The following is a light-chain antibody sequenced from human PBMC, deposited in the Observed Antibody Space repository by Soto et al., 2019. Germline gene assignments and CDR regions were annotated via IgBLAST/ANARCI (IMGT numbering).Light chain of an antibody. CDR2: EVN. V-gene: IGLV2-8*01. CDR3: SSYAGSNNLI. CDR1: STDLGGYNY. J-gene: IGLJ2*01. Sequence: QSALTQPPSASGSPGQSVTISCTGTSTDLGGYNYVSWYQQHPGKAPKLMIYEVNLRPSGVPDRFSRSKSGNTASLTVSGLQAEDEADYYCSSYAGSNNLIFGGGTKLTVL.